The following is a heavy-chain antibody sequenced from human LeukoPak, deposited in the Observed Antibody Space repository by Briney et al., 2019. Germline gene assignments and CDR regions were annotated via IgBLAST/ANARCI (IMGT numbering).Heavy chain of an antibody. Sequence: SETLSLTCTVSGGSISSYYWSWIRQPPGKGLEWIGYIYYSGSTNYNPSLKSRVTISVDTSKNQFSLKLSSVTAADTAVYYCARGPIFGVFYAFDIWGQGTMVTVSS. CDR1: GGSISSYY. V-gene: IGHV4-59*01. CDR2: IYYSGST. J-gene: IGHJ3*02. CDR3: ARGPIFGVFYAFDI. D-gene: IGHD3-3*01.